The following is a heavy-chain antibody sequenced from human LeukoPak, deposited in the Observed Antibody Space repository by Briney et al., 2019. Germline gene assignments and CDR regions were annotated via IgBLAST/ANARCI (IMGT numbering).Heavy chain of an antibody. Sequence: GGSLRLSCATSGFTFSNYWMSWPRQTPGKGLVWVSRIKNDGSSATYAESVKGRLTISRDNARNTLYLQMNSLTVDDTAVYYCAKSDWFDPWGRGILVTVSS. V-gene: IGHV3-74*01. J-gene: IGHJ5*02. CDR3: AKSDWFDP. CDR1: GFTFSNYW. CDR2: IKNDGSSA.